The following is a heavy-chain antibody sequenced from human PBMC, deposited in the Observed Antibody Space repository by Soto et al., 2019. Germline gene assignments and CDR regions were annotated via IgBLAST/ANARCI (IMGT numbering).Heavy chain of an antibody. J-gene: IGHJ4*02. CDR2: IWYDGSNK. V-gene: IGHV3-33*01. CDR1: GFTFSSYG. Sequence: GGSLRLSCAASGFTFSSYGMHWVRQAPGKGLEWVAVIWYDGSNKYYADSVKGRFTISRDNSKNTLYLQMNSLRAEDTAVYYCARGVYYYDSSGYYRPASYYFDYWGQGTLVTVSS. D-gene: IGHD3-22*01. CDR3: ARGVYYYDSSGYYRPASYYFDY.